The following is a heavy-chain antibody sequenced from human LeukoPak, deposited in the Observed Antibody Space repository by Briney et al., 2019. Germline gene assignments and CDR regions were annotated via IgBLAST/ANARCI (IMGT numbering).Heavy chain of an antibody. Sequence: PGGSLRLSCAASGFTFSSYSMNWVRQAPGKGLEWVSYISSSGSTIYYADSVKGRFTISRDNAKNSLYLQMNSLRAEDTAVYYCARDTREDYYDSSGYSSWGQGTLVTVSS. CDR2: ISSSGSTI. D-gene: IGHD3-22*01. CDR3: ARDTREDYYDSSGYSS. CDR1: GFTFSSYS. J-gene: IGHJ5*02. V-gene: IGHV3-48*04.